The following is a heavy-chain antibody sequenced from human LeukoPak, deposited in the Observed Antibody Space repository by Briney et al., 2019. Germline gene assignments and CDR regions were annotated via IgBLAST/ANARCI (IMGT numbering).Heavy chain of an antibody. CDR1: GFTFDDYG. V-gene: IGHV3-20*04. J-gene: IGHJ3*02. Sequence: GGSLRLSCAASGFTFDDYGMSWVRQAPGKGLEWVSGINWNGGSTGYADSVKGRFTISRDNAKNSLYLQMNSLRAEDTALYYCARASTYYYDSSGFADAFDIWGQGTMVTVSS. CDR2: INWNGGST. CDR3: ARASTYYYDSSGFADAFDI. D-gene: IGHD3-22*01.